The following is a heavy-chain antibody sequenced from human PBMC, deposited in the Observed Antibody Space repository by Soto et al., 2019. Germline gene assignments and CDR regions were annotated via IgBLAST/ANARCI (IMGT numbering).Heavy chain of an antibody. CDR3: VKSKDWTGNDFKFDH. Sequence: QVQLVESGGGVVQPGRSLRLSCAASGFTFSNYGMHWVRQAPGKGLEWVAVISFDGNTKYYGDSVNGRFIVSRDNSKNILYVQMNSLRPEDTAVYYCVKSKDWTGNDFKFDHWGQGTLVTVSS. CDR2: ISFDGNTK. V-gene: IGHV3-30*18. CDR1: GFTFSNYG. J-gene: IGHJ4*02. D-gene: IGHD1-1*01.